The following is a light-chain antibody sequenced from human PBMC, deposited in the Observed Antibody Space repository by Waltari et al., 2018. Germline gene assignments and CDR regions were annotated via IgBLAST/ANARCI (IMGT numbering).Light chain of an antibody. J-gene: IGLJ3*02. V-gene: IGLV3-21*03. CDR2: DDS. CDR3: QVWDSSGDPWV. CDR1: NIGSKS. Sequence: SYVLTQPPSVSVAPGKTARITCGGNNIGSKSVHWYQQKPGQAPVLVVYDDSDRPSGIPERFSGSNSGNTATLTISRVEAGDEADYYCQVWDSSGDPWVFGGGTKLTVL.